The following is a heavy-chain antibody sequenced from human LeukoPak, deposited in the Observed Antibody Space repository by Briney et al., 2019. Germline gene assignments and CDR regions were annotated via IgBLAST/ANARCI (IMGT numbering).Heavy chain of an antibody. D-gene: IGHD5-18*01. Sequence: ASVKVSCKASGYTFTSNAISWVRQAPGQGLEWMGWISAYNGNTNYAQKFQGKVNMTTDTSTSTAYMDLRSLRSDDTAVYYCARDRGYSSGRAFDLWGQGTLVTVSS. CDR1: GYTFTSNA. CDR3: ARDRGYSSGRAFDL. V-gene: IGHV1-18*04. J-gene: IGHJ4*02. CDR2: ISAYNGNT.